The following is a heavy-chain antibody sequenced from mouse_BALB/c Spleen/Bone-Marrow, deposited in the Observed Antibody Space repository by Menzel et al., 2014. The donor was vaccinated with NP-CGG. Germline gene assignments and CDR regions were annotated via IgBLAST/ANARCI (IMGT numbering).Heavy chain of an antibody. Sequence: EVQLQESGAELVKPGASVKLSCTASGFNIKDTYMHWVKQRPEQGLEWIGRIDPANGNTKYDPKFQGKATITADTSSNTAYLQLSSLTSEDTAVYYCARYGNYCYAMDYWGQGTSVTVSS. V-gene: IGHV14-3*02. CDR1: GFNIKDTY. CDR3: ARYGNYCYAMDY. D-gene: IGHD2-1*01. CDR2: IDPANGNT. J-gene: IGHJ4*01.